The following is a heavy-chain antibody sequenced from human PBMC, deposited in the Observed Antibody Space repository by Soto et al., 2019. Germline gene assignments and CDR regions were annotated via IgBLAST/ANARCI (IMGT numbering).Heavy chain of an antibody. CDR2: IYYSGST. Sequence: PSETLSLTCTVSGGSISSYYWSWIRQPPGKGLEWIGYIYYSGSTNYNPSLKSRVTISVDTSKNQFSLKLSSVTAADTAVYYCARERVYYYGSGSSFNWFDPWGQGTLVTVSS. D-gene: IGHD3-10*01. CDR1: GGSISSYY. V-gene: IGHV4-59*01. CDR3: ARERVYYYGSGSSFNWFDP. J-gene: IGHJ5*02.